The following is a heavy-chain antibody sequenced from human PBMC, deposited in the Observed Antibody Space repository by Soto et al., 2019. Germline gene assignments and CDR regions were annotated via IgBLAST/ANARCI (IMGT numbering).Heavy chain of an antibody. CDR3: ARVLRGWFDP. J-gene: IGHJ5*02. CDR1: GGSITSANW. CDR2: ISHSGIT. V-gene: IGHV4-4*02. Sequence: SETLSLTCAVSGGSITSANWWTWVRQPPGGGLEWIGEISHSGITNYKASLKSRVTMSVDKTKNDVSLKLTSVTAADTAVYYCARVLRGWFDPWGQGTPVPVSS.